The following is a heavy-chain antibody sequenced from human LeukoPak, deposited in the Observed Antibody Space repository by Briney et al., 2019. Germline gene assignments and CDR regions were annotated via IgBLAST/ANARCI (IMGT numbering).Heavy chain of an antibody. CDR2: IYTSGST. J-gene: IGHJ3*02. CDR3: ARALKRGITTERFFDI. D-gene: IGHD3-22*01. Sequence: SQTLSLTCTVSGGSISSGSYYWSWIRQPAGKGLEWIGRIYTSGSTNYNPSLKSRVTISVDTSKNQFSLKLSSVTAADTAVYYCARALKRGITTERFFDIWGQGTMVTVSS. V-gene: IGHV4-61*02. CDR1: GGSISSGSYY.